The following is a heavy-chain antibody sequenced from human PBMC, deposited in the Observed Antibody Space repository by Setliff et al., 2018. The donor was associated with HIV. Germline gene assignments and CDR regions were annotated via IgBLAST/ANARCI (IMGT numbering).Heavy chain of an antibody. V-gene: IGHV1-3*01. Sequence: ASVKVSCKASGYTFISYAIHWVRQAPGQSLEWMGWITGGSGNTKYSEKFQGRVTLTRDTSASTAYMELSSLRSEDTAVYYCARGTYRDAFDIWGQGTMVTVSS. J-gene: IGHJ3*02. CDR2: ITGGSGNT. CDR3: ARGTYRDAFDI. D-gene: IGHD3-10*01. CDR1: GYTFISYA.